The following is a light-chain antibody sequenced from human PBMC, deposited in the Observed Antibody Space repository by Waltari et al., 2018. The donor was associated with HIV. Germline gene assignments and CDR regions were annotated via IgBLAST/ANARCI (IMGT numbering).Light chain of an antibody. CDR3: AAWDDSLNGQVV. CDR1: GPHLGTHT. J-gene: IGLJ2*01. Sequence: HSVLTQPASVSAPPGHRVTLPCSGSGPHLGTHTASWYQIFPGTAPKLFIFGDDQRPSGVPDRFSGSKSGTSASLTISGLQSEDEATYFCAAWDDSLNGQVVFGGGTLLTVL. CDR2: GDD. V-gene: IGLV1-44*01.